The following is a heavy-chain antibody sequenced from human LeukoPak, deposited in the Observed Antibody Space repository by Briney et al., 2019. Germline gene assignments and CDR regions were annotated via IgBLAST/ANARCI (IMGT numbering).Heavy chain of an antibody. Sequence: GGSLRLSCAPSGVTFSSYEMNWVRQATGKALEWVAYIRSCGSTIYYAASVKGRFTISRDSAKTSLSLQMNILRAEDTAGYYCARGNYCTNGVCFGLDYWGQGTLVTVSS. D-gene: IGHD2-8*01. J-gene: IGHJ4*02. CDR2: IRSCGSTI. CDR3: ARGNYCTNGVCFGLDY. CDR1: GVTFSSYE. V-gene: IGHV3-48*03.